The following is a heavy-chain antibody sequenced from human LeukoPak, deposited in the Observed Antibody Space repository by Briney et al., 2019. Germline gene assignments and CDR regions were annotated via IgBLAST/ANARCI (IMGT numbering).Heavy chain of an antibody. D-gene: IGHD3-3*01. J-gene: IGHJ6*03. Sequence: PSETLSLTCTVSGGSISSSSYYWGWIRQPPGKGLEGIGSIYYSGSTYYNPSLKSRVTISVDTSKTQFSLKLSSVTAADTAVYYCARLRDYDFWSGRRAGYYYMDVWGKGTTVTVSS. V-gene: IGHV4-39*01. CDR1: GGSISSSSYY. CDR2: IYYSGST. CDR3: ARLRDYDFWSGRRAGYYYMDV.